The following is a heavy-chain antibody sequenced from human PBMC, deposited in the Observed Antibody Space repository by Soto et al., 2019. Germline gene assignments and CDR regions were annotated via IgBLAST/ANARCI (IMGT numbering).Heavy chain of an antibody. CDR3: AREDGVVGATSAFDY. CDR1: GFTLTTYT. J-gene: IGHJ4*02. D-gene: IGHD1-26*01. CDR2: INGRGNYK. V-gene: IGHV3-21*01. Sequence: LRLSFAASGFTLTTYTMNWVRQAPGMGLEWVSSINGRGNYKYYTDSVEGRFTISRDNAQNSLYLQMNSLRAEDTAVYYCAREDGVVGATSAFDYWGQGTLVAVSS.